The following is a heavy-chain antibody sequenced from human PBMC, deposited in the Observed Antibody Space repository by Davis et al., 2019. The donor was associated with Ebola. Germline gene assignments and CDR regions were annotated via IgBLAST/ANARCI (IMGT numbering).Heavy chain of an antibody. D-gene: IGHD3-10*01. Sequence: GESLKISCKGLGYSFTNFWISWVRQMPGKGLEWMGKIDPSDSYTMYSPSFQGHVTISTDKSSTSAYLQWSSLKASDTAMYYCTRHQRGSYGSGSYNWFDPWGQGTLVTVSS. CDR3: TRHQRGSYGSGSYNWFDP. J-gene: IGHJ5*02. V-gene: IGHV5-10-1*01. CDR2: IDPSDSYT. CDR1: GYSFTNFW.